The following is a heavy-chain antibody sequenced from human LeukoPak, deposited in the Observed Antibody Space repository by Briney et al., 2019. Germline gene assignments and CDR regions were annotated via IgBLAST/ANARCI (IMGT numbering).Heavy chain of an antibody. D-gene: IGHD3-10*01. Sequence: GGSLRLSCAASGFTVSSNYMSWVRQAPGKGLEWVSVIYSGGSTYYADSVKGRFTISRDNSKNTLYLQMNSLRAEDTAVYYCAAKPNYYGSGSSDYWGQGTLVTVSS. CDR1: GFTVSSNY. J-gene: IGHJ4*02. CDR2: IYSGGST. CDR3: AAKPNYYGSGSSDY. V-gene: IGHV3-53*01.